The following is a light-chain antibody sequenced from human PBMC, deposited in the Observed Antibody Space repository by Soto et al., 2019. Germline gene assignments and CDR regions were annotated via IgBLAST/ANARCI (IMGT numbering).Light chain of an antibody. CDR3: QQHSDWPPIT. Sequence: EIVLTQSPATLSLSPGERATVSCRASQSVSSYLAWYQQKPGQAPRLLIYDASNRATGIPARFSGSGSGTDFTLTISSLEPEDSAVYYCQQHSDWPPITFGQGTRLEIK. CDR1: QSVSSY. CDR2: DAS. J-gene: IGKJ5*01. V-gene: IGKV3-11*01.